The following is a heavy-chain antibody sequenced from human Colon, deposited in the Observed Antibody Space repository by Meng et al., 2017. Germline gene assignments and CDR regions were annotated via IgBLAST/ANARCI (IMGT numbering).Heavy chain of an antibody. J-gene: IGHJ5*02. CDR2: IYHSGNT. V-gene: IGHV4-4*02. Sequence: QVQLQESGLGLVKPSGILSLSCTVAGDAITSDIWWTWLRQSPGKGLEWIEEIYHSGNTDYNPSLKSRVTISVDKSKNQFSLKLNSVTVADTAVYFCARDRRDNVVSNTLLRGFDPWGQGTLVTVSS. D-gene: IGHD2-8*01. CDR1: GDAITSDIW. CDR3: ARDRRDNVVSNTLLRGFDP.